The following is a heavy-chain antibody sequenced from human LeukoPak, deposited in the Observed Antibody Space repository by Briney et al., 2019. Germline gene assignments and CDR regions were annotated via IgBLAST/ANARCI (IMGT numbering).Heavy chain of an antibody. CDR3: ARVEDYVWGSYRLGFDY. Sequence: SETLSLTCSVSGGSLSSNSYYWGWIRQPPGKGLEWIGSIYYSGSTYYTPSLKSRVTISLDTSTNQFSLKLSSVTAADTAVYYCARVEDYVWGSYRLGFDYWGQGTLVTVSS. V-gene: IGHV4-39*07. J-gene: IGHJ4*02. CDR1: GGSLSSNSYY. D-gene: IGHD3-16*02. CDR2: IYYSGST.